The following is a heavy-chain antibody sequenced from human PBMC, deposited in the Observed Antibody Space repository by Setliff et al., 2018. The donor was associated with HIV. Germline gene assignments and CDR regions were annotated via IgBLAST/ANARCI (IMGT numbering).Heavy chain of an antibody. CDR3: ARSKISGSNHETYGFDV. D-gene: IGHD1-26*01. Sequence: TLSLTCTVTGGSISSGGFYWTWIRQHPGKGLEWIGYIYNTGSTYHSPSLESRVTISIDTSKNQFSVKLNSVTAADTAVYYCARSKISGSNHETYGFDVWGQGTTVTVSS. CDR2: IYNTGST. J-gene: IGHJ6*02. CDR1: GGSISSGGFY. V-gene: IGHV4-31*03.